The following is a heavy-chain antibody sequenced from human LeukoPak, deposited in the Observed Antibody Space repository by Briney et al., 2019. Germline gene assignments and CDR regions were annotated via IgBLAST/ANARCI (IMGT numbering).Heavy chain of an antibody. CDR1: GGSISSYY. CDR3: ATVSGTSSILY. Sequence: SETLSLTCTVSGGSISSYYWSWIRQPPGKGLEWLGYAYYTGTSKYNPSLKSRLNISVDTSKNQFSLRLTSVTAADTAVYYCATVSGTSSILYWGQGTLVIVSS. CDR2: AYYTGTS. J-gene: IGHJ4*02. D-gene: IGHD2-2*01. V-gene: IGHV4-59*01.